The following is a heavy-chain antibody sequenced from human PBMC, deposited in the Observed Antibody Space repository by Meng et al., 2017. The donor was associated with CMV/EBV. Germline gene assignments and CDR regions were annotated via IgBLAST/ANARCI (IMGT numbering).Heavy chain of an antibody. CDR3: ARDFRPTYSSSWYHWFDP. Sequence: GESLKISCAASGFTVSSNYMSWVRQAPGKGLEWVSVIYSGGSTYYADSVKGRFTISRDNSKNTLYLQMNSLRAEDTAVYYCARDFRPTYSSSWYHWFDPWGQGTLVTVSS. V-gene: IGHV3-53*01. J-gene: IGHJ5*02. CDR1: GFTVSSNY. CDR2: IYSGGST. D-gene: IGHD6-13*01.